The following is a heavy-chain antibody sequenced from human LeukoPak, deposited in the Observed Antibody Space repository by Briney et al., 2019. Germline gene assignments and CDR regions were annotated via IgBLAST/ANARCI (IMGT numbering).Heavy chain of an antibody. CDR2: IIPIFGTA. CDR3: AKSGSNGWWEYYFDY. D-gene: IGHD6-19*01. J-gene: IGHJ4*02. CDR1: GGTFSSYA. Sequence: SVKVSCKASGGTFSSYAISWVRQAPGQGLEWMGGIIPIFGTANYAQKFQGRVTITADESTSTAYMELSSLRSEDTAVYYCAKSGSNGWWEYYFDYWGQGTLVTVSS. V-gene: IGHV1-69*01.